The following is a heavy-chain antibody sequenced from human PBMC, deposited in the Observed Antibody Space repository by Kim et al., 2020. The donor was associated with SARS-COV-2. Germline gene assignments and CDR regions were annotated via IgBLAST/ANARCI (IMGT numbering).Heavy chain of an antibody. CDR1: GFTFSSYG. Sequence: GGSLRLSCAASGFTFSSYGMHWVRQAPGKGLEWVAVISYDGSNKYYADSVKGRFTISRDNSKNTLYLQMNSLRAEDTAVYYCAILTYSGSSDAFDIWGQGTMVTVSS. CDR2: ISYDGSNK. J-gene: IGHJ3*02. V-gene: IGHV3-30*03. D-gene: IGHD1-26*01. CDR3: AILTYSGSSDAFDI.